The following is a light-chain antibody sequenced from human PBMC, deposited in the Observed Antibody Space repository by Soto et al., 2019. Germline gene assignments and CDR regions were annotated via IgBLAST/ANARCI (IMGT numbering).Light chain of an antibody. CDR2: GAY. CDR1: QSVSSN. Sequence: IVMTQSPSTLSVSPGERATLSCRASQSVSSNLAWSQQKPGPAPRLLIYGAYTRATGIPARFSGSGSGTEFTLTISSLQSEDFAVYYCQQYNNWPPWTFGQGTKVDIK. V-gene: IGKV3-15*01. J-gene: IGKJ1*01. CDR3: QQYNNWPPWT.